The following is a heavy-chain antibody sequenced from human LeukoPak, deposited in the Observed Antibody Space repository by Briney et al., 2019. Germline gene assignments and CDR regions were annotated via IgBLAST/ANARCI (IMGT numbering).Heavy chain of an antibody. J-gene: IGHJ4*02. V-gene: IGHV3-30*02. CDR2: IRYDGSNK. D-gene: IGHD3-3*01. CDR3: ARVPNDFWSGYNFDY. Sequence: PGGSLRLSCAASGFTFSSYGMHWVRQAPGKGLEGVAFIRYDGSNKYYADSVKGRFTISRDNAKNSLYLQMNSLRAEDTAVYYCARVPNDFWSGYNFDYWGQGTLVTVSS. CDR1: GFTFSSYG.